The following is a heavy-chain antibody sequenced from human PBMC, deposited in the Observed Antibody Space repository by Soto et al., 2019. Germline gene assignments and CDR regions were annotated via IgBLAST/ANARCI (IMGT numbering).Heavy chain of an antibody. CDR2: ISYDGSNK. CDR3: AKDSGYYSNYFDY. V-gene: IGHV3-30*18. J-gene: IGHJ4*02. Sequence: LRLSCAASGFTFSSYGMHWVRQAPGKGLEWVAVISYDGSNKYYADSVKGRFTISRDNSKNTLYLQMNSLRAEDTAVYYCAKDSGYYSNYFDYWGQGTLVTVSS. D-gene: IGHD3-22*01. CDR1: GFTFSSYG.